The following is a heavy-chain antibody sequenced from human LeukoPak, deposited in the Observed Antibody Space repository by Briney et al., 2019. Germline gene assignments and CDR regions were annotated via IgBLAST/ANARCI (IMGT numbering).Heavy chain of an antibody. CDR1: RFTFSSYA. Sequence: GGSRRLSCAASRFTFSSYAMSWVRQAPGKGLEWVSSISGSGGSTYYADSVKGRFTISRDNSKNTLYLQMNSLRAEDTAVYYCAKSSYYDSSGFYRECYFDYWGQGTLVTVSS. CDR2: ISGSGGST. CDR3: AKSSYYDSSGFYRECYFDY. J-gene: IGHJ4*02. V-gene: IGHV3-23*01. D-gene: IGHD3-22*01.